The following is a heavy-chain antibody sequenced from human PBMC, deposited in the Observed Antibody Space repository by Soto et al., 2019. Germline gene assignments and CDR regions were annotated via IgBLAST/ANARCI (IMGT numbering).Heavy chain of an antibody. V-gene: IGHV4-59*01. CDR1: GGSISSYY. CDR3: ARVHDSSGSAFDY. D-gene: IGHD3-22*01. J-gene: IGHJ4*02. Sequence: SETLSLTCTVSGGSISSYYWSWIRQPPGKGLEWIGYIYYSGSTDYNPSLKSRVTISVDTSKNQFSLKLSSVTAADTAVYYCARVHDSSGSAFDYWGQGTLVNVSS. CDR2: IYYSGST.